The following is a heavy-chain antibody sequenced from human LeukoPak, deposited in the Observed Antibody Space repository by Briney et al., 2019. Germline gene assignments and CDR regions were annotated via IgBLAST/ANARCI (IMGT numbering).Heavy chain of an antibody. D-gene: IGHD4-17*01. CDR2: IYYSGST. V-gene: IGHV4-39*01. CDR1: GGSFSGYY. CDR3: ARLWTTDNWFDP. J-gene: IGHJ5*02. Sequence: SETLSLTCAVYGGSFSGYYWGWIRQPPGKGLEWIGSIYYSGSTYYNPSLKSRVTISVDTSKNQFSLKLSSVTAADTAVYYCARLWTTDNWFDPWGQGTLVTVSS.